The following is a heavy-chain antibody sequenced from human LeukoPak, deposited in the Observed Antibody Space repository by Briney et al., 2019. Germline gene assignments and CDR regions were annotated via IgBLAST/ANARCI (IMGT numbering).Heavy chain of an antibody. J-gene: IGHJ6*03. Sequence: SVTVSCKASGGTFSSYAVSWVRQAPGQGLEWMGGIIPIFGTTNYAQKFQGRVTITADESTSTAYMELSSLRSEDTAVYYCARGLLSGELGYYYYYMDVWGKGTTVTVSS. CDR1: GGTFSSYA. CDR3: ARGLLSGELGYYYYYMDV. CDR2: IIPIFGTT. V-gene: IGHV1-69*13. D-gene: IGHD1-7*01.